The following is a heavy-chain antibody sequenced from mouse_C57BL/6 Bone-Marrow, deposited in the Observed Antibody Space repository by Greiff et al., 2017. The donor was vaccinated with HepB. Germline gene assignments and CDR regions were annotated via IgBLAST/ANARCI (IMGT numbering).Heavy chain of an antibody. Sequence: EVQLQQSGPELVKPGASVKISCKASGYTFTDYYMNWVKQSHGKSLEWIGDINPNNGGTSYNQKFKGKATLTVDKSSSTAYMELRSLTSEDSAVYYCARVWSYFGYWGQGTTLTVSS. CDR3: ARVWSYFGY. CDR1: GYTFTDYY. J-gene: IGHJ2*01. V-gene: IGHV1-26*01. CDR2: INPNNGGT.